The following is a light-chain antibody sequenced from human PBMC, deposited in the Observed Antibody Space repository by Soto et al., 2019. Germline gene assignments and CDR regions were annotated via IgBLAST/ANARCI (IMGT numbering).Light chain of an antibody. CDR1: SSDVGGYNY. J-gene: IGLJ2*01. CDR2: DVS. V-gene: IGLV2-14*01. Sequence: QSALTQPASVSGSPGQSITISCTGTSSDVGGYNYVSWYQQHPGKAPKLMIYDVSNRPSGVSNRFSGSKSGNTASLTISGRQAEDEVDYYGSSYTSSSTLVVFGGGTKLTVL. CDR3: SSYTSSSTLVV.